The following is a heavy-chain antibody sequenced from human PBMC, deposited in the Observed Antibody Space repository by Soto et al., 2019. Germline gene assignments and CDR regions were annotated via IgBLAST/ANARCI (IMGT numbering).Heavy chain of an antibody. CDR3: AKGVALGYCTSTSCHNYYMDV. Sequence: EVQLVESGGGLVQPGRSLRLSCSASGFTFDDYAMHWVRQAPGKGLEWVSGISWNSGSIAYADSVKGRFTISRDNAKKSLYLQMNSLRAEDTSLYYCAKGVALGYCTSTSCHNYYMDVWGKGTKVTVSS. J-gene: IGHJ6*03. CDR1: GFTFDDYA. D-gene: IGHD2-2*02. CDR2: ISWNSGSI. V-gene: IGHV3-9*01.